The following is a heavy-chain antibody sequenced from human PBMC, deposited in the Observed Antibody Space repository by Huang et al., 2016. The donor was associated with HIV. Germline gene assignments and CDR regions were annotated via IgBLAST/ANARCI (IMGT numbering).Heavy chain of an antibody. V-gene: IGHV4-34*01. Sequence: QVQLHQWGAGLLKPLETLSLTCAVYGGSFSGPNWTWIRQTPGKGLEWIGEINHSGRTNYSPSLKRRVTISLDTSKNQFSLRLRSVTAADTAVYYCARGRGDARGFLGLDFWGQGTLVTVSS. J-gene: IGHJ4*02. CDR3: ARGRGDARGFLGLDF. D-gene: IGHD3-16*01. CDR1: GGSFSGPN. CDR2: INHSGRT.